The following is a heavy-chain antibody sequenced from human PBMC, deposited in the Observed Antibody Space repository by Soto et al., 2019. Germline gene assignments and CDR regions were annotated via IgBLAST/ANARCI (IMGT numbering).Heavy chain of an antibody. V-gene: IGHV3-30*18. Sequence: GGSLRLSCAASGFTFSSYGMHWVRQAPGKGLEWVAVISYDGSNKYYADSVKGRFTISRDNSKNTLYLQMNSLRAEDTAVYYCAKDPHREYSYGYSVCDYWGQGTLVTVSS. J-gene: IGHJ4*02. CDR2: ISYDGSNK. D-gene: IGHD5-18*01. CDR1: GFTFSSYG. CDR3: AKDPHREYSYGYSVCDY.